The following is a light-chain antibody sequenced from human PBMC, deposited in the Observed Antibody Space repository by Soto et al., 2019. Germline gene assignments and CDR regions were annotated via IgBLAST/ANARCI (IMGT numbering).Light chain of an antibody. CDR3: QQSYSSPPT. CDR1: QSISNY. CDR2: AAS. Sequence: DIQMTQSPSSLSASVGDRVTITCRASQSISNYLNWYQHKPGKAPNLLIYAASTLQSGVPSRFSGSRSGTDFTLPITHLQPEDFASYYSQQSYSSPPTFGQGTKLEIK. V-gene: IGKV1-39*01. J-gene: IGKJ2*01.